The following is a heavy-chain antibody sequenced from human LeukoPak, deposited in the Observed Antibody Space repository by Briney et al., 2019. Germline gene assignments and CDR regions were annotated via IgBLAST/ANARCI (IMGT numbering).Heavy chain of an antibody. Sequence: GGSLRLSCAASGFTFSSYSMNWVRQAPGKGLEWVSSISSSSSNIYYADSVKGRFTISRDNAKNSLYLQMNSLRAEDTAVYYCASRSRSPSSTAAGTMIDYWGQGTLVTVSS. CDR1: GFTFSSYS. CDR2: ISSSSSNI. J-gene: IGHJ4*02. D-gene: IGHD6-13*01. CDR3: ASRSRSPSSTAAGTMIDY. V-gene: IGHV3-21*01.